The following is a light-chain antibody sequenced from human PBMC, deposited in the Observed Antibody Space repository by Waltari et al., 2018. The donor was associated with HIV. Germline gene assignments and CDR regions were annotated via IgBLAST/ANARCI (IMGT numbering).Light chain of an antibody. CDR2: GAS. J-gene: IGKJ2*01. CDR1: RSIAGN. V-gene: IGKV3-15*01. CDR3: QQYGNSAPYT. Sequence: EIVMPQSPATLSVSPGESATLSCRARRSIAGNLAWYQQKPGQPPRLLIYGASTRATGVPARFSGSGSETDFSLTISSLQSEDFAVYYCQQYGNSAPYTFGQGSKLEIK.